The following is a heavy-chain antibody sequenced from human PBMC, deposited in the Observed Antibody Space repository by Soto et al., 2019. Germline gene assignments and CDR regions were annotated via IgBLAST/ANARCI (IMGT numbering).Heavy chain of an antibody. CDR1: GGSISSYY. Sequence: QVQLQESGPGLVKPSETLSLTCTVSGGSISSYYWSWIRQPPGKGLEWIGYIYYSGSTNYNPSLNSRVTISVDTSNNQFALNLSSVTAADTAVYYCARVKWSSSWLREDYGMDVWGQGTTVTVSS. V-gene: IGHV4-59*01. J-gene: IGHJ6*02. CDR3: ARVKWSSSWLREDYGMDV. D-gene: IGHD6-13*01. CDR2: IYYSGST.